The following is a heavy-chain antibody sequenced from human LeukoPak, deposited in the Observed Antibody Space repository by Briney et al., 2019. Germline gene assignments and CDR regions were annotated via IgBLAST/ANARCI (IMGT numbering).Heavy chain of an antibody. Sequence: PSETLSLTCTVSGGSISSSSYYWGWIRQPPGKGLEWIGSIYHSGSTYYNPSLKSRVTISVDTSKNQFSLKLSSVTAADTAVYYCARWYNWNYGINWFDPWGQGTLVTVSS. CDR2: IYHSGST. J-gene: IGHJ5*02. V-gene: IGHV4-39*07. CDR3: ARWYNWNYGINWFDP. CDR1: GGSISSSSYY. D-gene: IGHD1-7*01.